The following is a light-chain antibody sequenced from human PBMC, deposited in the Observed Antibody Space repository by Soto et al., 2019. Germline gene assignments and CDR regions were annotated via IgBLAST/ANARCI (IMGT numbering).Light chain of an antibody. J-gene: IGKJ4*01. V-gene: IGKV3-20*01. CDR3: QQCSSSPLT. CDR1: QSVTSNY. CDR2: GAS. Sequence: EIVLTQSPGTLSLSPGERATLSCRANQSVTSNYLAWYQQKPGQAPRLLIFGASSRATGIPDRFSGSGSGTDFTLTISRLEPEDFAVYYCQQCSSSPLTFGGGTKVEIK.